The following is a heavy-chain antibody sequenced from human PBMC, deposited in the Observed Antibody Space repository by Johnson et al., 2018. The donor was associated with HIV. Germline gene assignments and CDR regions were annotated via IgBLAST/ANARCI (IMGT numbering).Heavy chain of an antibody. D-gene: IGHD3-10*01. V-gene: IGHV3-23*04. CDR2: IVGSGGST. J-gene: IGHJ3*02. CDR3: AKTPGEGFLEAVDI. CDR1: GFTFSSYS. Sequence: VQLVESGGGLVQPGGSLRLSCVASGFTFSSYSMSCVRQAPGKGLEWVSTIVGSGGSTFYADSVKGRFTISRDNSKITLYLQMNSLRADDTAMYYCAKTPGEGFLEAVDIWGQGTMVTVSA.